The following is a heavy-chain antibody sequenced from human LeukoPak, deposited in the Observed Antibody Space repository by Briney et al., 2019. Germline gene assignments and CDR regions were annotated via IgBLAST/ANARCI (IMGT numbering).Heavy chain of an antibody. CDR2: INNSGST. CDR3: ARDGLGYYGSGSHYQLNWFDH. D-gene: IGHD3-10*01. V-gene: IGHV4-34*01. Sequence: SETLSLTCAVYGGSFSGYYWSWIRQPPGKGLEWIGEINNSGSTNYNPSLKSRVTISVDTSKNQFSLNLSSVTAADTAVYYCARDGLGYYGSGSHYQLNWFDHWGQGTLVTVPS. CDR1: GGSFSGYY. J-gene: IGHJ5*02.